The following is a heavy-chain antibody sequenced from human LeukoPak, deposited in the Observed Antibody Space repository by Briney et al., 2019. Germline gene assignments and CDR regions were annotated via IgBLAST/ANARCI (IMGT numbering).Heavy chain of an antibody. CDR1: GFTVSNNY. J-gene: IGHJ4*02. CDR2: IYSGGDT. CDR3: ARDTGLW. D-gene: IGHD2-21*01. Sequence: GGSLRLSCAVSGFTVSNNYMSWVRQAPGEGLEWVSHIYSGGDTYHADSVKGRFTISRDHSKNTVYLQMNNLRVEDTAVHYCARDTGLWWGQGTLVTVSS. V-gene: IGHV3-53*01.